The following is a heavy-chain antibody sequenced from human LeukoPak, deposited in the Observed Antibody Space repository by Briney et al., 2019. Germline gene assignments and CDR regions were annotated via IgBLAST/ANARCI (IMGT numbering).Heavy chain of an antibody. CDR3: ARDYVSPNYDILTGYYTLNY. CDR1: GYTFTSYY. D-gene: IGHD3-9*01. J-gene: IGHJ4*02. V-gene: IGHV1-46*01. CDR2: INPSGGST. Sequence: VASVKVSCKASGYTFTSYYMHWVRQAPGQGLEWMGIINPSGGSTSYAQKFQGRVTMTRDTSTSTVYMELSSLRSEDTAVYYCARDYVSPNYDILTGYYTLNYWGQGTLVTVSS.